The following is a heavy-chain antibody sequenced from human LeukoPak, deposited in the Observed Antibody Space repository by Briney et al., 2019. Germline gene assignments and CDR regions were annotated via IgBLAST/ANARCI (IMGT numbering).Heavy chain of an antibody. CDR1: GFTLDDYA. CDR3: AMNYYYDSSGYYSGAFDI. V-gene: IGHV3-43*02. J-gene: IGHJ3*02. D-gene: IGHD3-22*01. CDR2: ISGDGGST. Sequence: GGSLRLSCAASGFTLDDYAMRWVRQAPGKGLEWVSLISGDGGSTYYADSVKGRFTISRDNSKNSLYLQMNSLRTEDTALYYCAMNYYYDSSGYYSGAFDIWGQGTMVTVSS.